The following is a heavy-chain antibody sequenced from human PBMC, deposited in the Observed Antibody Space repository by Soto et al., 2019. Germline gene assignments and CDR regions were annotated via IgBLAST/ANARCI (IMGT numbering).Heavy chain of an antibody. CDR3: ARVLNWFGTFFDS. D-gene: IGHD3-10*01. Sequence: SETLSLTCAVSGGSISSGGYSWSWIRQPPGKGLEWIGYIYHSGSTYNNPSLRSRVTISVDRSKNQFSLKLNSVTAADTAVYYCARVLNWFGTFFDSWGQGTLVTVSS. V-gene: IGHV4-30-2*01. CDR1: GGSISSGGYS. CDR2: IYHSGST. J-gene: IGHJ4*02.